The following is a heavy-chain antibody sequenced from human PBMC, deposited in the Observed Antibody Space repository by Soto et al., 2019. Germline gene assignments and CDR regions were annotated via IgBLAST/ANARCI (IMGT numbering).Heavy chain of an antibody. D-gene: IGHD3-3*01. CDR3: ARVPKLRVLRFRYYGMDV. CDR2: IYSGGST. J-gene: IGHJ6*02. Sequence: EVQLVETGGGLIQPGGSLRLSCAASGFTVSSNYMSWVRQAPGKGLEWVSVIYSGGSTYYADSVKGRFTISRDNSKNTLYLQMNSLRAEDTAVYYCARVPKLRVLRFRYYGMDVLGQGTTVTVSS. V-gene: IGHV3-53*02. CDR1: GFTVSSNY.